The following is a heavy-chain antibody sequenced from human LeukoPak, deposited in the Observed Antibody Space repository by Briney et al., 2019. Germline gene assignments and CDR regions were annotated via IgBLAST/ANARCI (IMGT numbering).Heavy chain of an antibody. CDR3: ARRYYYGSGAYGMDV. J-gene: IGHJ6*02. CDR1: GFTFSSYG. D-gene: IGHD3-10*01. V-gene: IGHV3-33*08. CDR2: IWYDGSNK. Sequence: GGSLRLSCAASGFTFSSYGMHWVRQAPGKGLEWVAVIWYDGSNKYYADSVKGRFTISRDNSKNTLYLQMNSLRADDTAVYYCARRYYYGSGAYGMDVWGQGTAVTVSS.